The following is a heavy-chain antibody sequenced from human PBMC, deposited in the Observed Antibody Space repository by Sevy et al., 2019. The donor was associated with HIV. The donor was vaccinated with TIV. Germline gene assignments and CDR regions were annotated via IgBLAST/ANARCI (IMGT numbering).Heavy chain of an antibody. Sequence: SETLSLTCTVSGDSISGYYWNWIRQPPGKGLEWIGYIFYSRSTNYSPSLKSRVTISKDTSKNQFSLKLSSVTAADTALYNCAGGAPNSYYAMEVWGQGTTVTVSS. J-gene: IGHJ6*02. CDR2: IFYSRST. CDR3: AGGAPNSYYAMEV. CDR1: GDSISGYY. V-gene: IGHV4-59*01.